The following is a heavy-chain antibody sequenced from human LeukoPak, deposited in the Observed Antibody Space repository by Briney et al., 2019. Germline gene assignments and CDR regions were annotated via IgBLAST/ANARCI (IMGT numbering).Heavy chain of an antibody. D-gene: IGHD2-2*01. Sequence: ASVKVSCKASGYTFTSYDINWVRQATGQGLEWMGWMNPNSGNTGYAQKFQGRVTITRNTSISTAYMELSSLRSEDTAVYYCARAGVKWYQLLFRGVGPRHDWFDPWGQGTLVTVSS. CDR3: ARAGVKWYQLLFRGVGPRHDWFDP. V-gene: IGHV1-8*03. CDR1: GYTFTSYD. CDR2: MNPNSGNT. J-gene: IGHJ5*02.